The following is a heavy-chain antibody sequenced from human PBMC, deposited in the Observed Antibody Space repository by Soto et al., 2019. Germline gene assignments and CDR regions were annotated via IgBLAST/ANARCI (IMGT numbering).Heavy chain of an antibody. Sequence: ASVKVSCKASGYTFTSYGISWVRQAPGQGIEWMGWTSAYNGNTNYAQKLQGRVTMTTDTSTSTAYMELRSLRSDDTAVYYCARVRDYYDSSGYYVDYWGQGTLVTVSS. CDR3: ARVRDYYDSSGYYVDY. J-gene: IGHJ4*02. CDR2: TSAYNGNT. D-gene: IGHD3-22*01. V-gene: IGHV1-18*01. CDR1: GYTFTSYG.